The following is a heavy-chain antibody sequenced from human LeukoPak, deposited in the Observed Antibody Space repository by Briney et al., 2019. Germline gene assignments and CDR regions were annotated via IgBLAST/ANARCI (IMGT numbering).Heavy chain of an antibody. D-gene: IGHD6-19*01. CDR1: GFTFSSYA. V-gene: IGHV3-23*01. Sequence: PGGSLRLSCAASGFTFSSYAMSWVRQAPGKGLEWVSAISGSGGSTYYADSVEGRFTISRDNSKNTLYLQMNSLRAEDTAVYYCAKVVRGSGWPYYFDYWGQGTLVTVAS. J-gene: IGHJ4*02. CDR3: AKVVRGSGWPYYFDY. CDR2: ISGSGGST.